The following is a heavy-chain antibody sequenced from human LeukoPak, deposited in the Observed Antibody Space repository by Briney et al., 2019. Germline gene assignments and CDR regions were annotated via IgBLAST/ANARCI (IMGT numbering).Heavy chain of an antibody. CDR1: GGTFSSYA. Sequence: SVKVSCKASGGTFSSYAISWVRQAPGQGLEWMGGIIPIFGTANYAQKFQGRVTITADESTSTAYMELSSLRSEDTAVYYCASAPYDSSGYYYDYYYGMDVWGQGTTVTVSS. J-gene: IGHJ6*02. D-gene: IGHD3-22*01. V-gene: IGHV1-69*13. CDR3: ASAPYDSSGYYYDYYYGMDV. CDR2: IIPIFGTA.